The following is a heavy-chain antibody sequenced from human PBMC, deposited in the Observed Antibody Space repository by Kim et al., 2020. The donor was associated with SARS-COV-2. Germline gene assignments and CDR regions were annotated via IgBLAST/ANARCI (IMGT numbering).Heavy chain of an antibody. CDR3: ARDLVEMATIT. Sequence: TYFKPDHKSRATISVDTSKNQFSLKLSSVTAADTAVYYCARDLVEMATITWGQGTLVTVSS. J-gene: IGHJ4*02. V-gene: IGHV4-31*02. D-gene: IGHD5-12*01. CDR2: T.